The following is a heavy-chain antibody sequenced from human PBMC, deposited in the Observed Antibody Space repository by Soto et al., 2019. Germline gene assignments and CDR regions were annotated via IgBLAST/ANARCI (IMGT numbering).Heavy chain of an antibody. J-gene: IGHJ3*02. D-gene: IGHD4-17*01. Sequence: QLQLQESGPGLVKPSETLSLTCTVSGGSISSSSYYWGWIRQPPGKGLEWIGSIYYSGSTYYNPSLKSRVTISVDTSKNQSSLKLSTVTAADTAVYYCARPGSTVTTANDAFDIWGQGTMVTVSS. CDR3: ARPGSTVTTANDAFDI. CDR1: GGSISSSSYY. V-gene: IGHV4-39*01. CDR2: IYYSGST.